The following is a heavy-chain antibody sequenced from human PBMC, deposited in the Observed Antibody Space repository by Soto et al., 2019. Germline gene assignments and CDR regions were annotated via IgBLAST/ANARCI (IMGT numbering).Heavy chain of an antibody. J-gene: IGHJ4*02. Sequence: GGSLRLSCAAAGSTFSSSWMYWVRQAPGKGLVWVSRITNNGSTTYYADSVKGRFTVSRDSSRNIVYLQMSSLRSEDTAVYYCARGPSHGAFDNWGQGTLVTVSS. D-gene: IGHD3-16*01. CDR2: ITNNGSTT. CDR1: GSTFSSSW. V-gene: IGHV3-74*01. CDR3: ARGPSHGAFDN.